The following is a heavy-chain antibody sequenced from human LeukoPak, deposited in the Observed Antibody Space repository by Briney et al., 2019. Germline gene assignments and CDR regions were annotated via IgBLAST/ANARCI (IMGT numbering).Heavy chain of an antibody. V-gene: IGHV3-23*01. D-gene: IGHD3-10*01. CDR2: ISGSGGSI. Sequence: PGGSLRLSCAASGFTVRSYAMSWARQAPGKGLEWVSDISGSGGSIYYADSVKGRFTISRDNSKNTLYLQMNSLRAEDTAVYYCAKDGSGVVTSWGQGTLVTVSS. CDR1: GFTVRSYA. J-gene: IGHJ4*02. CDR3: AKDGSGVVTS.